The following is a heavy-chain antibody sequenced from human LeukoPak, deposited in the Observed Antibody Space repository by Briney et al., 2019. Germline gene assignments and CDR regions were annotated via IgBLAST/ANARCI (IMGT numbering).Heavy chain of an antibody. V-gene: IGHV1-8*01. Sequence: ASVKVSCKASGYTFTSYDINWVRQATGQGLEWMGWVNPNSGNTGYAQKFQGRVTMTRNTSISTAYMELSSLRSEDTAVYYCARGGNYDFWSGYYPGAFDIWGQGTMVTVSS. CDR1: GYTFTSYD. J-gene: IGHJ3*02. CDR2: VNPNSGNT. D-gene: IGHD3-3*01. CDR3: ARGGNYDFWSGYYPGAFDI.